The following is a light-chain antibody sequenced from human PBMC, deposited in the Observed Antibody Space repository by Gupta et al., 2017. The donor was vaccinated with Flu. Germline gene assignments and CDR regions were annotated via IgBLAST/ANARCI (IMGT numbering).Light chain of an antibody. V-gene: IGLV6-57*01. J-gene: IGLJ3*02. Sequence: FMLTQPHSVSESPGKTVTISCTRSSGSIASNYVQWYQQRPGSSPTTVMYEDNQRPSGVPDRFSGSIDSSSNSASLTISGLKTEDEADYYCQSYDSSNLWVFGGGIRLTVL. CDR2: EDN. CDR3: QSYDSSNLWV. CDR1: SGSIASNY.